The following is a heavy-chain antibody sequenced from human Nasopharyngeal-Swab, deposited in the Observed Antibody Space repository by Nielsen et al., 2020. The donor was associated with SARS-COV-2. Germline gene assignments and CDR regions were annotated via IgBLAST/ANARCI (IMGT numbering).Heavy chain of an antibody. J-gene: IGHJ6*02. D-gene: IGHD3-16*01. Sequence: GGSLRLSCATSGFILNTYGIHWVRQAPGKGLEWVAVSWYDGTDTFYADSVRDRITITRDKSKTRLTLQMYNLRVDDTALYYCARLLGPRFGLDVWGQGTTVTVPS. CDR3: ARLLGPRFGLDV. CDR2: SWYDGTDT. CDR1: GFILNTYG. V-gene: IGHV3-33*01.